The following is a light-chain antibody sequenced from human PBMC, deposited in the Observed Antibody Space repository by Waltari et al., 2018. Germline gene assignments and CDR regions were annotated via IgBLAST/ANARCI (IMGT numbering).Light chain of an antibody. J-gene: IGLJ1*01. Sequence: QSALTQPASVSGSPGQSITISCTGASSDLGSYYLISWYQQHPGQAPKLIIYEGSKRPSGVSNRFSGSKSANTPSLTISGLRAEDEADYYCCSYAAVFGTGTKVTVL. V-gene: IGLV2-23*01. CDR3: CSYAAV. CDR2: EGS. CDR1: SSDLGSYYL.